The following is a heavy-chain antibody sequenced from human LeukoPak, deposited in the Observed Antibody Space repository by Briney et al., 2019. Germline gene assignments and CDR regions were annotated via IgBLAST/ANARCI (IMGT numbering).Heavy chain of an antibody. CDR1: GFTFSSYD. J-gene: IGHJ4*02. Sequence: GGSLRLSCAASGFTFSSYDMHWVRQATGKGLEWVSAIGTAGDTYYPGSAKGRFTISRENAKNSLYLQMNSPRAGDTAVYYCARGPYDSSGYYFDYWGQGTLVTVSS. CDR2: IGTAGDT. V-gene: IGHV3-13*01. CDR3: ARGPYDSSGYYFDY. D-gene: IGHD3-22*01.